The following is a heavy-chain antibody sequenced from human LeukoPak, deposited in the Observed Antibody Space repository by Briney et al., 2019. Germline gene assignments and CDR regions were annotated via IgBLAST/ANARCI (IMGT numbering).Heavy chain of an antibody. CDR2: IHPDISDK. D-gene: IGHD1-14*01. V-gene: IGHV3-7*04. CDR3: ARDFGWYTFDY. J-gene: IGHJ4*02. CDR1: GFSIGSFW. Sequence: GGSLRLSCAACGFSIGSFWRRWVRQAQGKGVEWLAIIHPDISDKYYVAPVKGRFTISRDNANNSLYLQMNSLRAEGTAVYYCARDFGWYTFDYWGQGTLVTVSS.